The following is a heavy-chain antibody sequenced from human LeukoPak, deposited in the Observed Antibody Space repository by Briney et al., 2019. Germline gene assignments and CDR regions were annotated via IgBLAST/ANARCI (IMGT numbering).Heavy chain of an antibody. CDR2: ISAYNGNS. Sequence: GASVKVSRKASGYSFTSYSINWVRQAPGQALEWMGWISAYNGNSHYTQKFQGRVTMTTETSTSTAYMELSSLRSDDTAVYYCAREQQLIRGDYWGQGTLVTVSS. CDR3: AREQQLIRGDY. J-gene: IGHJ4*02. V-gene: IGHV1-18*01. CDR1: GYSFTSYS. D-gene: IGHD6-13*01.